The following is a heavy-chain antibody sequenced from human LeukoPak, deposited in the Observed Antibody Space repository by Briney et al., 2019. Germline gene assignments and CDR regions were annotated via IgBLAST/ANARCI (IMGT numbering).Heavy chain of an antibody. Sequence: GGSLRLSCAASGFTLSRYSMNWVRQAPGKGLEWVSSISASGDRTYYPDSVKGRLTISRDNSKNTLYLEMDSLRDEDTAVYYCTKRGRDWGPFDYWGQGTLVTVSS. J-gene: IGHJ4*02. CDR3: TKRGRDWGPFDY. CDR2: ISASGDRT. D-gene: IGHD7-27*01. V-gene: IGHV3-23*01. CDR1: GFTLSRYS.